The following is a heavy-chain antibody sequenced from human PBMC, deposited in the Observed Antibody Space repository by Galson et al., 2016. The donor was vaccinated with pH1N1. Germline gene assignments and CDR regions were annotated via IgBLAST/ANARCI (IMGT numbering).Heavy chain of an antibody. Sequence: SLRLSCAASGFPFSHYYMGWIRQAPGKGLEWISYISGSDTTIYYADSVRGRLTISRDNAQNSLYLHMNSLRAEDTAVYYCARDHFGWAFDVWGQGTMVTVSS. D-gene: IGHD3-10*01. J-gene: IGHJ3*01. CDR2: ISGSDTTI. V-gene: IGHV3-11*01. CDR1: GFPFSHYY. CDR3: ARDHFGWAFDV.